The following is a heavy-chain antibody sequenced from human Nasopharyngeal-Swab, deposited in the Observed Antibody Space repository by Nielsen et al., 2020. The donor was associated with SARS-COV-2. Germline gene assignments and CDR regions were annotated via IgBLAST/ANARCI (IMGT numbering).Heavy chain of an antibody. CDR3: ATSSGGNDFDY. CDR2: IAYDGINK. CDR1: GFLFSGYD. V-gene: IGHV3-30*03. J-gene: IGHJ4*02. Sequence: GESLKISCVGSGFLFSGYDMHWVRQAPGKGLEWVAVIAYDGINKYYADAVEGRFTISRDNSKGTLNLQMNSLRPEDTAVYYCATSSGGNDFDYWGQGTLVTVSS. D-gene: IGHD2-15*01.